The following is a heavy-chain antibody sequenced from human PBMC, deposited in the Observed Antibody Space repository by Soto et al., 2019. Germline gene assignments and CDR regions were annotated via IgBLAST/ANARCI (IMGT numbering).Heavy chain of an antibody. CDR2: IYHSGST. V-gene: IGHV4-30-2*01. D-gene: IGHD2-8*01. Sequence: QLQLQESGSGLVKPSQTLSLTCAVSGGSISSGGYSWSWIRQPPGKGLEWIGYIYHSGSTYYNPSLKSRVTISVDRSKTQFSLKLSSVTAADTSVYYCARWWMYATRFDPWGQGTLVTVSS. CDR1: GGSISSGGYS. CDR3: ARWWMYATRFDP. J-gene: IGHJ5*02.